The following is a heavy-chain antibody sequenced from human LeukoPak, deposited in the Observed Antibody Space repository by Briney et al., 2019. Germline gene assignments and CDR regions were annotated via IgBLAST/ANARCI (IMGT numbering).Heavy chain of an antibody. Sequence: ASVKVSCKASGGTFSSYAISWVRQAPGQGLEWMGGIIPIFGTANYAQKFQGRVTITADKSTSTAYMELSSLRSEDTAVYYCARAAIVATLTILNYYYYGMDVWGKGTTVTVSS. J-gene: IGHJ6*04. D-gene: IGHD5-12*01. V-gene: IGHV1-69*06. CDR2: IIPIFGTA. CDR3: ARAAIVATLTILNYYYYGMDV. CDR1: GGTFSSYA.